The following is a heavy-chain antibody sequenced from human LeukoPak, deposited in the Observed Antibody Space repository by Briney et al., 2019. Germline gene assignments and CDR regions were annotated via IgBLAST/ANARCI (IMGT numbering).Heavy chain of an antibody. J-gene: IGHJ6*03. V-gene: IGHV3-21*01. CDR1: GFTFSGYT. CDR2: ISASGSFV. Sequence: GGSLRLSCAASGFTFSGYTLNWVRQAPGKGLEWVSSISASGSFVYYADSVKGRFTISGDNAKNSLYLQMNSLRAEDTAMYFCARDLGDPYNYYYYFYMDVWGKGTTVNVSS. D-gene: IGHD5-24*01. CDR3: ARDLGDPYNYYYYFYMDV.